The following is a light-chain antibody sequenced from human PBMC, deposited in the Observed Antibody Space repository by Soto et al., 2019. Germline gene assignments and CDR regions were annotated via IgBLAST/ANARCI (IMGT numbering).Light chain of an antibody. Sequence: EIVLTQSPGTLSLSPGERATLSCRASQSVSSSYLAWYQQKPGQAPRLLIYGASSRATGIPDRFSCSGSETDFTLSINRLEPEDFAVFYCQQYRTSLYTLGQGTKLEIK. V-gene: IGKV3-20*01. CDR1: QSVSSSY. J-gene: IGKJ2*01. CDR2: GAS. CDR3: QQYRTSLYT.